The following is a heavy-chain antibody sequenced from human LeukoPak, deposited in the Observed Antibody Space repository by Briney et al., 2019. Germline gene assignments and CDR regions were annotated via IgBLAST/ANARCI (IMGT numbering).Heavy chain of an antibody. D-gene: IGHD2-2*01. Sequence: SETLSLTCAVSGGSISGSNWWSWVRQPPGKGLEWIGEINHSGSTNYNPSLKSRVTISVDTSKNQFSLKLSSVTAADTAVYYCARNSVVVPAAMDYWGQGTLVTVSS. CDR2: INHSGST. CDR1: GGSISGSNW. V-gene: IGHV4-4*02. CDR3: ARNSVVVPAAMDY. J-gene: IGHJ4*02.